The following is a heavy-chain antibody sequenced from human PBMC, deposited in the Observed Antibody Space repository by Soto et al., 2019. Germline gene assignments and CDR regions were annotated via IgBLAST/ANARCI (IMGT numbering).Heavy chain of an antibody. Sequence: GGSLRLSCAASGFSFRTYAMHWVRQAPGKGLEWVAVISYDGSNNYYADSVKGRFTISRDNSKNTLYLRMNSLRAEDTAVYYCAKGAYSGFPNWFDPWGQGTLVTVSS. CDR3: AKGAYSGFPNWFDP. D-gene: IGHD5-12*01. CDR2: ISYDGSNN. J-gene: IGHJ5*02. V-gene: IGHV3-30-3*01. CDR1: GFSFRTYA.